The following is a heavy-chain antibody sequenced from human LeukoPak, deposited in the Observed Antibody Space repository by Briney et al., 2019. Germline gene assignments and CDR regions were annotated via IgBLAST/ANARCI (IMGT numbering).Heavy chain of an antibody. CDR1: GFTVSSNY. J-gene: IGHJ5*02. Sequence: PGGSLRLSCAASGFTVSSNYMSRVRQAPGKGLEWVSVIYSGGNTYYADSVKGRFTISRDNSKNTLYLQMNSLRAEDTAVYYCARAGSAASWFDPWGQGTLVTVSS. V-gene: IGHV3-66*02. D-gene: IGHD1-26*01. CDR3: ARAGSAASWFDP. CDR2: IYSGGNT.